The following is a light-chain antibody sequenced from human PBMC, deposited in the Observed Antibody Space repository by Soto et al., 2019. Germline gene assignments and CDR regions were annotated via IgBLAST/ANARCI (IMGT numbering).Light chain of an antibody. CDR1: QGISNW. CDR3: QQGNSFPFT. V-gene: IGKV1D-12*01. Sequence: DIQMTQSPSSVSASVGDRVSITCRASQGISNWLAWYQQKPGRAPKLLIYAASSLQSGVSSRFSGSGSGTAFSLTISSLQPEDFATYYCQQGNSFPFTFGPGTKVDIK. CDR2: AAS. J-gene: IGKJ3*01.